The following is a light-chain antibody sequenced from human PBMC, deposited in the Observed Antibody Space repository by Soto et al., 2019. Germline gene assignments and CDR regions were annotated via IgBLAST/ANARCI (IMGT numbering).Light chain of an antibody. V-gene: IGKV3-15*01. Sequence: EIVMTQSPATLSVSPGERVTLSCRASQSVSSNLAWYQQKPDLAPWLLIYGASTRATGIPARFSGSGSGTEFTFSISSLQSEDFAAYYCQQYDILPPVFGQGTKLELK. J-gene: IGKJ2*01. CDR1: QSVSSN. CDR3: QQYDILPPV. CDR2: GAS.